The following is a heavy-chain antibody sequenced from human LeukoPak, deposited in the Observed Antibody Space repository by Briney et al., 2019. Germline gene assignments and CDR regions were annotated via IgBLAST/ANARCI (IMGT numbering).Heavy chain of an antibody. D-gene: IGHD2-2*02. Sequence: KPGGSLRLSCAASGFTFSSYSMNWVRQAPGKGLEWVGRIKSKTDGGTTDYAAPVKGRFTISRDDSKNTLYLQMNSLKTEDTAVYYCAADYCSSTSCYSFDYWGQGTLVTVSS. CDR3: AADYCSSTSCYSFDY. J-gene: IGHJ4*02. V-gene: IGHV3-15*01. CDR2: IKSKTDGGTT. CDR1: GFTFSSYS.